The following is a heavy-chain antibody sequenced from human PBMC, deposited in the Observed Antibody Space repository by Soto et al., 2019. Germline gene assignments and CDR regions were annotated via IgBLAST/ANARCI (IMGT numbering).Heavy chain of an antibody. CDR3: ASESYGGEFDY. Sequence: ASVKVSCKASGYTFTSYGISWVRQAPGQGLEWMGWISAYNGNTNYSQKFQGRVTITRDTSASTAYMELSSLRSEDTAVYYCASESYGGEFDYWGQGTLVTASS. D-gene: IGHD4-17*01. V-gene: IGHV1-18*01. CDR1: GYTFTSYG. CDR2: ISAYNGNT. J-gene: IGHJ4*02.